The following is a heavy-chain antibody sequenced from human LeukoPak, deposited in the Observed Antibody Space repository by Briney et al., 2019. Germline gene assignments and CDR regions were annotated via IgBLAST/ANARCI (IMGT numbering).Heavy chain of an antibody. J-gene: IGHJ6*03. CDR3: AKGTTVVTPNTDYYMDV. Sequence: QAGGSLRLSCAASGFTFSSYGMHWVRQAPGKGLEWVAFIRNDGSNKYYADSVKGRFTISRDNSKNTLYLQMNSLRAEDTAVYYCAKGTTVVTPNTDYYMDVWGKGTTVTVSS. V-gene: IGHV3-30*02. D-gene: IGHD4-23*01. CDR2: IRNDGSNK. CDR1: GFTFSSYG.